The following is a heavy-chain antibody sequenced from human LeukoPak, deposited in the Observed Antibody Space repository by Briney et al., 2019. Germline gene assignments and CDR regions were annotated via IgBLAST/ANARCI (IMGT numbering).Heavy chain of an antibody. J-gene: IGHJ4*02. V-gene: IGHV4-39*07. D-gene: IGHD3-10*01. CDR1: GGSISSSYYY. CDR3: ARGRGLLWFGENFDY. CDR2: INHSGST. Sequence: SETLSLTCAVSGGSISSSYYYWAWIRQPPGKGLEWIGEINHSGSTNYNPSLKSRVTISVDTSKNQFSLKLSSVTAADTAVYYCARGRGLLWFGENFDYWGQGTLVTVSS.